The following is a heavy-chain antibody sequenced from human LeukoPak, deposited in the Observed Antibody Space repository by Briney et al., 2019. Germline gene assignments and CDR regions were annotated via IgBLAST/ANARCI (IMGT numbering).Heavy chain of an antibody. D-gene: IGHD5-18*01. J-gene: IGHJ4*02. Sequence: GGSLRLSCAASGFTFSNYWMTWVRRAPGKGLEWVANIKQDGSEKYYVDSVKGRFTISRDNAKKSLFLQMNSLRAEDTAVYYCARAQRGYSYVLDYWGQGTLVTVSS. CDR2: IKQDGSEK. CDR1: GFTFSNYW. CDR3: ARAQRGYSYVLDY. V-gene: IGHV3-7*03.